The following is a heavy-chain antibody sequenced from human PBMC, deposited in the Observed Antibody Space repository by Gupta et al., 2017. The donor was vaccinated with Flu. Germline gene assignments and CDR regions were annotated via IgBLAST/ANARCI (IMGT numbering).Heavy chain of an antibody. Sequence: QVQLQQSGPGLVKPSQTLSLTCAISGDSVSSNSAAWNWIRQSPSRGLEWLGRTYYRSKWYNDYAVSVKSRITINPDTSKNQFSLQLNSVTPEDTAVYYCARAGELLWFGERWWSYFVYWGQGTLVTVSS. CDR3: ARAGELLWFGERWWSYFVY. J-gene: IGHJ4*02. V-gene: IGHV6-1*01. CDR1: GDSVSSNSAA. D-gene: IGHD3-10*01. CDR2: TYYRSKWYN.